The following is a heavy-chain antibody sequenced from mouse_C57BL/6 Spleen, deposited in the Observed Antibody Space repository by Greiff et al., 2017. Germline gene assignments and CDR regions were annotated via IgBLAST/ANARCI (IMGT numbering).Heavy chain of an antibody. CDR2: IYPRDGST. J-gene: IGHJ2*01. V-gene: IGHV1-85*01. CDR1: GYTFTSYD. D-gene: IGHD2-4*01. Sequence: VQLQQSGPELVKPGASVKLSCKASGYTFTSYDINWVKQRPGQGLEWIGWIYPRDGSTKYNEKFKGKATLTVDTSSSTAYMELHSLTSEDSAVYFCARNYDYDVGIYFDYWGQGTTLTVSS. CDR3: ARNYDYDVGIYFDY.